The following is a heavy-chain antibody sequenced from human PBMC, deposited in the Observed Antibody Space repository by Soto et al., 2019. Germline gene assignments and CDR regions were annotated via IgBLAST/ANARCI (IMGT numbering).Heavy chain of an antibody. Sequence: SEPLSLTCAVSGYSISSGYYWAWIRQPPGKGLEWIGSIYHSGDTFYNPSLKSRVTISVDSSKNQVSLKLTSVTAADTAVYYCARDPAAAADTDYWGQGTLVTVSS. CDR2: IYHSGDT. V-gene: IGHV4-38-2*02. CDR1: GYSISSGYY. D-gene: IGHD6-13*01. J-gene: IGHJ4*02. CDR3: ARDPAAAADTDY.